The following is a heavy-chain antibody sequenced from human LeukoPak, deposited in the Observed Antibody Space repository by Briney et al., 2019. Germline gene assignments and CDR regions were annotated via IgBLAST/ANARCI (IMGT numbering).Heavy chain of an antibody. V-gene: IGHV3-21*01. CDR2: ITSSSTYI. CDR3: ASGLYDSSSYNTFHI. J-gene: IGHJ3*02. Sequence: GGSLRLSCAASGFTFSSYSMNWVRQAPGKGLEWVSSITSSSTYIYYADSMKGRFTISRDNAKNSLYLQMDSLRAEDTAVYYCASGLYDSSSYNTFHIGGQGTTVTVSS. D-gene: IGHD3-22*01. CDR1: GFTFSSYS.